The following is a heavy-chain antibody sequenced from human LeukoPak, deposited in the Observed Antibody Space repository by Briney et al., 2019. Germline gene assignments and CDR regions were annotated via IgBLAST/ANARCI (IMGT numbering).Heavy chain of an antibody. CDR3: AKDRDYYDSSGSLCPNQYFQH. J-gene: IGHJ1*01. V-gene: IGHV3-23*01. D-gene: IGHD3-22*01. Sequence: GGSLRLSCAASGFTFSSYAMSWVRQAPGKGLEWVSAISGSGGSTYYADSVKGRFTISRDNSKNTLYLQMNSLRAEDTAVYYCAKDRDYYDSSGSLCPNQYFQHWGQGTLVTVSS. CDR1: GFTFSSYA. CDR2: ISGSGGST.